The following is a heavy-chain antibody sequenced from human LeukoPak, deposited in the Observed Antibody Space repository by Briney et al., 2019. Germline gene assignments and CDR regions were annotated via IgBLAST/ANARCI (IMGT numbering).Heavy chain of an antibody. D-gene: IGHD6-13*01. CDR3: ARVPIAAAGNNWFDP. CDR2: IWYDGSNK. Sequence: SGGSLRLSCAASGFTFSSYGMHWVRQAPGKGLEWVAVIWYDGSNKYYADSVKGRFTISRDNSKNTLYLQMNSLRAEDTAVYYCARVPIAAAGNNWFDPWGQGTLVTVSS. J-gene: IGHJ5*02. V-gene: IGHV3-33*01. CDR1: GFTFSSYG.